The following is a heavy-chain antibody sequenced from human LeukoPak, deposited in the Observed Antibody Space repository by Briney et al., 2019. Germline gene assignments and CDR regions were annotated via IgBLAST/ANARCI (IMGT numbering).Heavy chain of an antibody. CDR2: IYHSGST. CDR3: ARDKGVMTTVTTGAFDI. CDR1: GGSISSGGYY. V-gene: IGHV4-30-2*01. Sequence: ASETLSLTCTVSGGSISSGGYYWSWIRQPPGKGLEWIGYIYHSGSTYYNPSLKSRVTISVDTSKNQFSLKLSSVTAADTAVYYCARDKGVMTTVTTGAFDIWGQGTMVTVSS. D-gene: IGHD4-11*01. J-gene: IGHJ3*02.